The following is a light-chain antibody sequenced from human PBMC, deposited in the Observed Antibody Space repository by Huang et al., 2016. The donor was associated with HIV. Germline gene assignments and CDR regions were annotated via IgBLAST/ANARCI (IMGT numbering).Light chain of an antibody. J-gene: IGKJ4*01. Sequence: DIVLTQSPATLSLSPGERATLSCRASQSVSGYLAWYQQKPGQAPRLLIYDVSKRATGIPARFRGSGSGTDFTLTISSVVPEDFAVYYCQQRSNWPALTFGGGTKVEIK. V-gene: IGKV3-11*01. CDR2: DVS. CDR1: QSVSGY. CDR3: QQRSNWPALT.